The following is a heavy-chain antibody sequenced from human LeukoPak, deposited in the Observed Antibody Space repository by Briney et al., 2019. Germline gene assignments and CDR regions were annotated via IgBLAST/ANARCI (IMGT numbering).Heavy chain of an antibody. Sequence: GASVKVSCKASGGTFSSYAISCVRQAPGQGLEWMGWINPNSGGTNYAQTFQGRVTMTRDTSISTAYMELSRLRSDDTAVYYCAREARDSVVVPAAMRDWGQGTLVTVSS. D-gene: IGHD2-2*01. CDR1: GGTFSSYA. CDR2: INPNSGGT. V-gene: IGHV1-2*02. CDR3: AREARDSVVVPAAMRD. J-gene: IGHJ4*02.